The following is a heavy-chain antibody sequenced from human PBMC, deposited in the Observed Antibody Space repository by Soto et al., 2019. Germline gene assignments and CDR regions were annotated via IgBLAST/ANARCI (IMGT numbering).Heavy chain of an antibody. CDR2: IWYDGSNK. J-gene: IGHJ3*02. CDR1: GFTFSSYG. V-gene: IGHV3-33*01. D-gene: IGHD2-21*01. CDR3: ARGKLWAYCGGDFYSDDAFDI. Sequence: QVQLVESGGGVVQPGRSLRLSCAASGFTFSSYGMHWVRQAPGKGLEWVAVIWYDGSNKYYADSVKGRFTISRDNSKNTRYLQMNSLRAEDTAVYYCARGKLWAYCGGDFYSDDAFDIWGQGTMVTVSS.